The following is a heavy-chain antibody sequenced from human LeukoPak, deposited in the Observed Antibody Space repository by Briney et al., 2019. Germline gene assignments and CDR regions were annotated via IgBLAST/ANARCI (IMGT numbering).Heavy chain of an antibody. CDR2: TPYDGSNK. D-gene: IGHD2-15*01. CDR3: ARSVVAATP. Sequence: PGRSLRLSCAASGFTFSNYVMHWVRQAPGEGLEWVALTPYDGSNKYYADSVKGRFTISRDNAKNSLYLQMNSLRAEDTAVYYCARSVVAATPWGQGTLVTVSS. J-gene: IGHJ5*02. CDR1: GFTFSNYV. V-gene: IGHV3-30-3*01.